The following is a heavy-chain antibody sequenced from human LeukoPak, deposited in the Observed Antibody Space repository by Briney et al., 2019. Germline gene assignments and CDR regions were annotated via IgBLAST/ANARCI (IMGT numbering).Heavy chain of an antibody. CDR2: ISYSGST. J-gene: IGHJ4*02. V-gene: IGHV4-59*01. D-gene: IGHD3-16*02. CDR3: ARYVWGSYPTFEDY. CDR1: GGSTSSYY. Sequence: SETLSLTCTVSGGSTSSYYWSWIRQPPGKGLEWIGYISYSGSTNYNPSLKSRVTISVDTSKNQFSLKVSSVTAADTAVYYCARYVWGSYPTFEDYWGQGTLVTVSS.